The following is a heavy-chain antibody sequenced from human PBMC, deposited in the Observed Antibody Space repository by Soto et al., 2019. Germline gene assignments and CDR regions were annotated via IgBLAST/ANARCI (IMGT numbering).Heavy chain of an antibody. D-gene: IGHD4-17*01. CDR1: GGTFSRYA. J-gene: IGHJ4*02. V-gene: IGHV1-69*12. Sequence: QVQLVQSGAEVKKPGSSVKVSCQASGGTFSRYAISWVRQAPGQGLEWMGGIIPIFGTTNYAQKFQGRVTFAADDSTSTAYMDRSSLRSEDTAVYYCARGNSLGDYGDRGSYFDHWGQGTLVTVSS. CDR3: ARGNSLGDYGDRGSYFDH. CDR2: IIPIFGTT.